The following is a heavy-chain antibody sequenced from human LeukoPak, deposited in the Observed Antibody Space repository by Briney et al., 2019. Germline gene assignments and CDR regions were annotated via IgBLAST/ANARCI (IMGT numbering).Heavy chain of an antibody. CDR2: IRYDGSNK. V-gene: IGHV3-30*02. J-gene: IGHJ4*02. D-gene: IGHD4-17*01. CDR3: ARERPRGDYGLSLFDY. CDR1: GFTFSSYG. Sequence: GGSLRLSCAASGFTFSSYGMHWVRQAPGKGLEWVAFIRYDGSNKYYADSVKGRFTISRDNSKNTLYLQMNSLRAEDTAVYYCARERPRGDYGLSLFDYWGQGTLVTVSS.